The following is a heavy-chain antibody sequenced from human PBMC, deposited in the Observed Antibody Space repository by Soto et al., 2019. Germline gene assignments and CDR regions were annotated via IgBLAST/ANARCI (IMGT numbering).Heavy chain of an antibody. D-gene: IGHD3-9*01. Sequence: VSVKVSCKASGYTFTGYYMHWVRQAPGQGLEWMGWINPNSGGTNYAQKFQGWVTMTRDTSISTAYMELSRLRSDDTAVYYCARGDILTGYYPHDYYMDVWGKGTTVTVSS. CDR2: INPNSGGT. CDR1: GYTFTGYY. CDR3: ARGDILTGYYPHDYYMDV. V-gene: IGHV1-2*04. J-gene: IGHJ6*03.